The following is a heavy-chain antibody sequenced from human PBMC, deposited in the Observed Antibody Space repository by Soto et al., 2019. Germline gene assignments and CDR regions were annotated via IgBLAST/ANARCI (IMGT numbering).Heavy chain of an antibody. Sequence: SETLSLTCTVSGGSISSGGYYWSWIRQHPGKGLEWIGYIYYSGSTYYNPSLKSRVTISVDTSKNQFSLKLSSVTAADTAVYYCARAELYSSSWYGSARQRGLNWFDPWGQGTLVTVSS. CDR3: ARAELYSSSWYGSARQRGLNWFDP. D-gene: IGHD6-13*01. J-gene: IGHJ5*02. V-gene: IGHV4-31*03. CDR1: GGSISSGGYY. CDR2: IYYSGST.